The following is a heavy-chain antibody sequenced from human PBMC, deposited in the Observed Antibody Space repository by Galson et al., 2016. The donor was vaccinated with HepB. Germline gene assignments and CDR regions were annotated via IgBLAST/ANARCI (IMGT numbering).Heavy chain of an antibody. CDR2: TFYRSDWQN. D-gene: IGHD3-16*01. J-gene: IGHJ4*02. V-gene: IGHV6-1*01. CDR1: GDSVSNNNAG. CDR3: ARRHLLGRGLGW. Sequence: CAISGDSVSNNNAGWYWIRQSPSRGLECLGRTFYRSDWQNDYAESVKSRITINPDTSKNEFSLDLSSVTPEDTGVYYCARRHLLGRGLGWGGPGTPVTVSS.